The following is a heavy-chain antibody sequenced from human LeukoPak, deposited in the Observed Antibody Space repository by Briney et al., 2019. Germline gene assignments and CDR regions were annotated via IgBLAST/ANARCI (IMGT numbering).Heavy chain of an antibody. Sequence: GGSLRLSCEASGFTFGNFGMTWVRQAPGKGLQWVSGITGSSTWTYYAASVEGRFTVSRDNSQNTLHLQMNSLRADDTAVYYCARELVSSGTGYFDLWGRGTLVTVSS. J-gene: IGHJ2*01. CDR1: GFTFGNFG. CDR3: ARELVSSGTGYFDL. CDR2: ITGSSTWT. V-gene: IGHV3-23*01. D-gene: IGHD3-10*01.